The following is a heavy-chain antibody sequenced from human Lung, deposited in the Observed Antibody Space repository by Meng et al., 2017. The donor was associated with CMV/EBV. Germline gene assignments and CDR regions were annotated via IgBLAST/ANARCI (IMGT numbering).Heavy chain of an antibody. CDR2: IKRKIDGETT. CDR1: GFTFSNAL. V-gene: IGHV3-15*01. CDR3: TTDLMVTALFDH. D-gene: IGHD4-23*01. Sequence: GESLKISCAASGFTFSNALMTWVRQAPGKGLEWIARIKRKIDGETTQYAAPVKDRFRILRDDSKNTLSLHMDSLTTGDTAVYYCTTDLMVTALFDHWGQGXLVTVSS. J-gene: IGHJ4*02.